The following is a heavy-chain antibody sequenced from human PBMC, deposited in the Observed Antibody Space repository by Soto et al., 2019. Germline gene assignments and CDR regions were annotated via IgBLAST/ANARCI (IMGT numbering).Heavy chain of an antibody. CDR3: ARRDCGSGTNCEFGAPAFAY. D-gene: IGHD2-21*01. CDR1: GGSISSSDYY. CDR2: ISYSGTT. V-gene: IGHV4-39*02. J-gene: IGHJ4*02. Sequence: SETLSLTCTVSGGSISSSDYYWDWIRQPPGKGLEWLGTISYSGTTYYNNPSLKGRFTISRDNPKNTLYLQMSSLSAADTAVYYCARRDCGSGTNCEFGAPAFAYWGQGNLVTVSS.